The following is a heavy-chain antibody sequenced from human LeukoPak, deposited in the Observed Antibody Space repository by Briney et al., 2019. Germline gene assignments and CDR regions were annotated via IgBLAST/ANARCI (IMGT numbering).Heavy chain of an antibody. D-gene: IGHD5-18*01. CDR2: ISYDGSNK. CDR3: AKEAVDTAMVPPDFDY. Sequence: PGRSLRLSCAASGFTFSSYGMHWVRQAPGKGLEWVAVISYDGSNKYYADSVKGRFTISRDSSKNTLYLQMNSLRAEDTAVYYCAKEAVDTAMVPPDFDYWGQGTLVTVSS. V-gene: IGHV3-30*18. CDR1: GFTFSSYG. J-gene: IGHJ4*02.